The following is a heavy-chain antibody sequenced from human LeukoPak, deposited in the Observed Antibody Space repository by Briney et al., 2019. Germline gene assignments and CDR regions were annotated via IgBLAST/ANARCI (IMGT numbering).Heavy chain of an antibody. Sequence: GGSLRLSCAASGFTFSSYGMHWVRQAPGRGLEWVAVISYDGSNKYYADSVKGRFTISRDNSKNTLCLQMNSLRAEDTAVYYCAKESRPYYYDSSGYYYWGQGTLVTVSS. J-gene: IGHJ4*02. CDR1: GFTFSSYG. V-gene: IGHV3-30*18. D-gene: IGHD3-22*01. CDR2: ISYDGSNK. CDR3: AKESRPYYYDSSGYYY.